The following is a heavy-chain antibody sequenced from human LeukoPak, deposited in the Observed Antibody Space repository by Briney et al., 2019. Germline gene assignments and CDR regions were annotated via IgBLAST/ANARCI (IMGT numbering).Heavy chain of an antibody. CDR1: GFTFSTYW. J-gene: IGHJ4*02. D-gene: IGHD5-18*01. Sequence: GGSLRLSCAVSGFTFSTYWMHWVRQAPGKGLEWVSAISGSGGSTYYADSVKGRFTISRDNSKNTLYLQMNSLRAEDTAVYYCAKEGTVGYSYGYGYDYWGQGTLVTVSS. CDR3: AKEGTVGYSYGYGYDY. CDR2: ISGSGGST. V-gene: IGHV3-23*01.